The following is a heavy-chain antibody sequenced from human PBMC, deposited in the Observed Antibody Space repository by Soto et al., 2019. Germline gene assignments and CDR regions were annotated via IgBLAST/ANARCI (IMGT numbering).Heavy chain of an antibody. J-gene: IGHJ6*02. V-gene: IGHV1-18*01. CDR3: VRDGGDCGYRLIYYYYMGMDV. Sequence: ASVKLSCKACGYTITSYGISWVRQAPEQGLEWMGWINPFDGSRMFAQSFQDRITITRDTSASTVYMELSSLRSEDTAVYYCVRDGGDCGYRLIYYYYMGMDVWGQGTTVTVSS. CDR2: INPFDGSR. CDR1: GYTITSYG. D-gene: IGHD2-21*02.